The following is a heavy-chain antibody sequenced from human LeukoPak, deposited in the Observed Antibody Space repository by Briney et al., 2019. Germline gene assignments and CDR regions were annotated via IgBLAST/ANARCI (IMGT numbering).Heavy chain of an antibody. D-gene: IGHD1/OR15-1a*01. CDR1: GGSISSYY. CDR2: IYYSGST. V-gene: IGHV4-59*01. CDR3: ARDNWKNGGMDV. J-gene: IGHJ6*02. Sequence: KSSETLSLTCTVSGGSISSYYWSWIRQPPGKGLEWIGYIYYSGSTNYNPSLKSRVTISLDTSKNQFSLKLSSVTAADTALYYCARDNWKNGGMDVWGQGTTVTVSS.